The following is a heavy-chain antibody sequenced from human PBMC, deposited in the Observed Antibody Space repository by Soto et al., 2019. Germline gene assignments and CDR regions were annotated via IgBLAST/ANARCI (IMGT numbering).Heavy chain of an antibody. V-gene: IGHV4-59*08. D-gene: IGHD3-22*01. Sequence: LSLTCTVSGGSISNYYWSWIRQPPGKGLEWIGYIYYTGSTNYNPSLKSRLTISIDTSKNQFSLKLSSVNAADTAVYYCARFYYDSSGYYYFDYWGQGTLVTVSS. CDR2: IYYTGST. CDR3: ARFYYDSSGYYYFDY. J-gene: IGHJ4*02. CDR1: GGSISNYY.